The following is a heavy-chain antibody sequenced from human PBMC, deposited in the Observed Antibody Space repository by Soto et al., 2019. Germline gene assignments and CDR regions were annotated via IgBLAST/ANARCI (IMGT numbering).Heavy chain of an antibody. V-gene: IGHV4-39*01. CDR2: IYYSGSM. J-gene: IGHJ4*01. CDR1: GGSISSSNYY. CDR3: ARLLYDSRGYYYFDY. Sequence: SQTLSLTCTVSGGSISSSNYYWGWIRQPPGKGLEWIVSIYYSGSMYYNPSLKSRVSMSVDTSKNQFSLKLNSVSAADTAMYYCARLLYDSRGYYYFDYLGHGILVTVS. D-gene: IGHD3-22*01.